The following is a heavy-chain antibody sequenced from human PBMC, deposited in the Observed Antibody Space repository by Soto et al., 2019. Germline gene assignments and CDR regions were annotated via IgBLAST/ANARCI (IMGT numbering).Heavy chain of an antibody. CDR3: ARDTRDYYYYGMDV. CDR1: GFTFSSYG. CDR2: IWYDGSNK. V-gene: IGHV3-33*01. Sequence: QVQLVESGGGVVQPGRSLRLSCAASGFTFSSYGMHWVRQAPGKGLEWVAVIWYDGSNKYYADSVKGRFTISRDNSKNPLYLQMNSLRAEDTAVYYCARDTRDYYYYGMDVWGQGTTVTVSS. J-gene: IGHJ6*02.